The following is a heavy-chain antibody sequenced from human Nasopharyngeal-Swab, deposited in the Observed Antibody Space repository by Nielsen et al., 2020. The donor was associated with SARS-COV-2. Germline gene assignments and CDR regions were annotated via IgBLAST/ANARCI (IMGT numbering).Heavy chain of an antibody. CDR1: GFTFNNYN. CDR2: ISSSSSYI. J-gene: IGHJ6*02. V-gene: IGHV3-21*01. CDR3: ARDGLDYDFWSAYFMDV. D-gene: IGHD3-3*01. Sequence: GGSLRLSCAASGFTFNNYNFNWVRQAPGKGLEWVSSISSSSSYIYYADSVKGRFTISRDNAKNSLNLQMNSLRAEDTAVYYCARDGLDYDFWSAYFMDVWGQGTTVTVSS.